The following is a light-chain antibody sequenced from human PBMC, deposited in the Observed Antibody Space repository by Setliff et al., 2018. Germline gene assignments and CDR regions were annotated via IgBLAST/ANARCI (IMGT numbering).Light chain of an antibody. CDR3: SSYSTRTSLDV. V-gene: IGLV2-14*03. Sequence: QSVLTQPASVSGSPGQSITIYCIGSSSDIGAYDYVAWYQQHPGKAPKLMIYDVSHRPSGVSHRFSASKSGNTASLTISWLQVEDEADYYCSSYSTRTSLDVFGTGTKVTVL. CDR1: SSDIGAYDY. CDR2: DVS. J-gene: IGLJ1*01.